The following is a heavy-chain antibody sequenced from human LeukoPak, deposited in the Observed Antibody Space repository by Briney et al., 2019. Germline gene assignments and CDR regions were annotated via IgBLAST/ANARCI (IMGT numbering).Heavy chain of an antibody. V-gene: IGHV3-73*01. Sequence: GGSLRLSCAASGFTFSGSAMHWVRQASGKGLEWVGRIRSKANSYATAYAASVKGRFTISRDDSKNTAYLQMNSLKTEDTAVYYCARAAAAAYRDAFDIWGQGTMVTVSS. CDR2: IRSKANSYAT. D-gene: IGHD6-13*01. CDR1: GFTFSGSA. J-gene: IGHJ3*02. CDR3: ARAAAAAYRDAFDI.